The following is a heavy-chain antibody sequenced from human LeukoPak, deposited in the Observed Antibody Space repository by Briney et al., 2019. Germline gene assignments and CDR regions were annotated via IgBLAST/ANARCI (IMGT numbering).Heavy chain of an antibody. CDR2: INANSGTT. Sequence: GGSLRLSCAASGFTFSSYAMTWLRQPPGKGLEWVSTINANSGTTSYAASVRGRFTISRDNSKNTLYLQLSTLRADDTATYYCAKPISGGLAVTADWFHPWGQGTLVVVSS. V-gene: IGHV3-23*01. CDR3: AKPISGGLAVTADWFHP. CDR1: GFTFSSYA. D-gene: IGHD6-19*01. J-gene: IGHJ5*01.